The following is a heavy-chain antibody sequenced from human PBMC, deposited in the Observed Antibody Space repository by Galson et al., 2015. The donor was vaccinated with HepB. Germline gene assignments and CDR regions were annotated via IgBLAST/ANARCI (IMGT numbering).Heavy chain of an antibody. V-gene: IGHV4-4*07. J-gene: IGHJ6*03. D-gene: IGHD2-2*02. Sequence: ETLSLTCTVSGGSISSYYWSWIRQPAGKGLEWIGRVYTSGNTNYNPSLKSRVTVSVDTSKNQFSLKVSSVTAADTAVYYCARDRDYCSTNICYTGYYYYIDVWGKGTTVTVSS. CDR2: VYTSGNT. CDR3: ARDRDYCSTNICYTGYYYYIDV. CDR1: GGSISSYY.